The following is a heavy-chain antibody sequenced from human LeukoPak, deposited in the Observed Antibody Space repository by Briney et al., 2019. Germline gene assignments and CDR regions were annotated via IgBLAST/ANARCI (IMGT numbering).Heavy chain of an antibody. V-gene: IGHV4-34*01. D-gene: IGHD6-19*01. CDR3: ARAYSSGWYDY. J-gene: IGHJ4*02. Sequence: PSETLSLTCAVYGGSFSGYYWSWIRQPPGKGLEWIGEIHHSGSTNYNPSLMSRVSMSVDTSKILLSLNLTSVTAADTAVYYCARAYSSGWYDYWGQGTLVTVSS. CDR2: IHHSGST. CDR1: GGSFSGYY.